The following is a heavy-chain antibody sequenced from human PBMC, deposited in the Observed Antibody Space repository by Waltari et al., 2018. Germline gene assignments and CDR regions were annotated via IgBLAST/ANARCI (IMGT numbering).Heavy chain of an antibody. CDR3: AKDRVGGSYPTLFDS. CDR1: GVGVGSFG. D-gene: IGHD1-26*01. J-gene: IGHJ4*02. Sequence: QVHLVESGGGRVQPGGSRRPACAADGVGVGSFGMRWVRQAPGKGLEWVTFIWYDGSNREYADSVKGRFTVSRDNSQNMLYLQMNSLRPEDTAIYYCAKDRVGGSYPTLFDSWGQGILVSVPS. CDR2: IWYDGSNR. V-gene: IGHV3-30*02.